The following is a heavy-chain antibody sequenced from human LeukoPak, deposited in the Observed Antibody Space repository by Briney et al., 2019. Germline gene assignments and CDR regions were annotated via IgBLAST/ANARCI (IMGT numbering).Heavy chain of an antibody. V-gene: IGHV1-24*01. Sequence: GASVKVSCKVSGYTLTELSMHWVRQAPGKGLEWMGGFDPEDGETIYAQKFQGRVTMTEDTSTDTAYMELSSLRSEDTAVYYCARSSDGVYGSGSYYTNWGQGTLVTVSS. D-gene: IGHD3-10*01. CDR1: GYTLTELS. CDR3: ARSSDGVYGSGSYYTN. CDR2: FDPEDGET. J-gene: IGHJ4*02.